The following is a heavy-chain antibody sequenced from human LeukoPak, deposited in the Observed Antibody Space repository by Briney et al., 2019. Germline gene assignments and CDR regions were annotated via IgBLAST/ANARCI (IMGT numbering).Heavy chain of an antibody. CDR1: GYSFTAYG. Sequence: GAAVKVSCTASGYSFTAYGINWVRQAPGRGLEWLGWISPYNDNTNYAQKFQGRVTMTTDTSTSTAYMELRSLRSDDTAVYYCAREPRYCSSTSCYGGPFDPWGQGTLVTVSS. V-gene: IGHV1-18*01. D-gene: IGHD2-2*01. CDR3: AREPRYCSSTSCYGGPFDP. CDR2: ISPYNDNT. J-gene: IGHJ5*02.